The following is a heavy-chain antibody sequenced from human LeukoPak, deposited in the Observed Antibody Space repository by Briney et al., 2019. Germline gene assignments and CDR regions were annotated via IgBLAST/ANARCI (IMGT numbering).Heavy chain of an antibody. D-gene: IGHD6-13*01. Sequence: GASVKVSCKAYGYTFTGYYMNWVRQAPGQGLEWMGWINPNSGATNYAQKFQGRVTMTRDPSISTAYMELSGLTSDDTAVYYCARTREYSSSWYFPPFDPWGQGTLVTVSS. CDR3: ARTREYSSSWYFPPFDP. CDR1: GYTFTGYY. CDR2: INPNSGAT. J-gene: IGHJ5*02. V-gene: IGHV1-2*02.